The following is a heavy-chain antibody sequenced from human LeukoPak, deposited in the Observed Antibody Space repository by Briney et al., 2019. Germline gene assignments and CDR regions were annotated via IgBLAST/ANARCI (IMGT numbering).Heavy chain of an antibody. CDR1: GFTFSNYA. D-gene: IGHD4-17*01. V-gene: IGHV3-33*08. J-gene: IGHJ4*02. Sequence: GGSLRLSCAASGFTFSNYAMNWVRQAPGKGLEWVAVIWYDGSNKYYADSVKGRFTISRDNSKNTLFLQMNSLRAEDTAVYYCARDPDDYGDYSYFDYWGQGTLVTVSS. CDR2: IWYDGSNK. CDR3: ARDPDDYGDYSYFDY.